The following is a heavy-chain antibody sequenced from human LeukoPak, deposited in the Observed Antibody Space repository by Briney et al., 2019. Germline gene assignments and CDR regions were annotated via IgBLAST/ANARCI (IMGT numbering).Heavy chain of an antibody. CDR3: ARTTYYDILTGHNPYGMDV. J-gene: IGHJ6*04. D-gene: IGHD3-9*01. V-gene: IGHV1-69*01. Sequence: SVKVSCTASGGTFSSYAISWVRQAPGQGLEWMGGIIPIFGTANYAQKFQGRVTITADESTSTAYMELSSLRSEDTAVYYCARTTYYDILTGHNPYGMDVWGKGTTVTVSS. CDR1: GGTFSSYA. CDR2: IIPIFGTA.